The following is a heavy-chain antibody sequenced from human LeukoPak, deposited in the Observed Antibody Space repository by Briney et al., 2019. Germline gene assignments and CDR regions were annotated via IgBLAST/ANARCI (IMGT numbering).Heavy chain of an antibody. CDR3: ARQGCDF. CDR2: IYYTGST. V-gene: IGHV4-39*07. Sequence: SETLSLTCSVSGGSISSSNYYWGWIRQPPGEGLEWIGSIYYTGSTYYNPSLKSRITISVDTSKNQFSLKLSSLTASDTAMYYCARQGCDFWGQGTLLTVSS. J-gene: IGHJ4*02. CDR1: GGSISSSNYY.